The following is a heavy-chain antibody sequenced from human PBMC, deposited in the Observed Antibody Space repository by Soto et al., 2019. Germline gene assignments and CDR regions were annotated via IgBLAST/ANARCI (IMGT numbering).Heavy chain of an antibody. V-gene: IGHV3-23*01. Sequence: RGSLRLSYSSSGLTFISYAMSGGRQAPGTKLEWVSAISGSGGSTYYADSVKGRFTISRDNSKNTLYLQMNSLRAEDTAVYYCAIVPFYGGYSTEFDDWGQGALVTVSS. CDR1: GLTFISYA. J-gene: IGHJ4*02. CDR2: ISGSGGST. D-gene: IGHD5-12*01. CDR3: AIVPFYGGYSTEFDD.